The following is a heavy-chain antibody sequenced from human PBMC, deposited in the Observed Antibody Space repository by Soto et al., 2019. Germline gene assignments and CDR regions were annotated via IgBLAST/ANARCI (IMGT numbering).Heavy chain of an antibody. CDR2: ISYDGSNK. V-gene: IGHV3-30-3*01. CDR1: GFTFSSYA. D-gene: IGHD3-22*01. CDR3: ARDRPYYYDSSGTPV. Sequence: QVQLVESGGGVVQPGRSLRLSCAASGFTFSSYAMHWVRQAPGKGLEWVAVISYDGSNKYYADSVKGRFTISRDNSKNTLYLQMNRLRAEDTAVYYYARDRPYYYDSSGTPVWGQGTMVTVSS. J-gene: IGHJ3*01.